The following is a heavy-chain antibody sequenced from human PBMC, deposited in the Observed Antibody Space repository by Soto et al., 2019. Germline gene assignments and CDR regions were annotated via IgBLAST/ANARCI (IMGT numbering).Heavy chain of an antibody. Sequence: VKVSCKASGYTFTNYAMHWVRQAPGQRLEWMGWINAGNGNTKYSQKFQGRVTITRDTSASTAYMELSSLRSEDTAVYYCARGGSLYWYFDLWGRGTLVTVS. CDR1: GYTFTNYA. D-gene: IGHD1-26*01. V-gene: IGHV1-3*01. J-gene: IGHJ2*01. CDR2: INAGNGNT. CDR3: ARGGSLYWYFDL.